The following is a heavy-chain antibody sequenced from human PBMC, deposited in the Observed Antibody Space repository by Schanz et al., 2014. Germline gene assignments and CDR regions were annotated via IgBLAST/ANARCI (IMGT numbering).Heavy chain of an antibody. Sequence: PLVEFGGGLVQPGGALRLSWEASGFSFSVSWMNLVRQAAGKGLEWVDTIKEDGSQKYYLDSVKGRFTISRDNARNSLYLQMTSLRAEDTALYYCTRDRAYHSFDYWGQGTLVTVSS. J-gene: IGHJ4*02. D-gene: IGHD1-26*01. CDR2: IKEDGSQK. CDR1: GFSFSVSW. V-gene: IGHV3-7*01. CDR3: TRDRAYHSFDY.